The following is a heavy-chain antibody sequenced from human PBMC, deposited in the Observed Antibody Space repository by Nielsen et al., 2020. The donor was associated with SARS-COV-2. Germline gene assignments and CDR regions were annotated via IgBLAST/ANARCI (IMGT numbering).Heavy chain of an antibody. Sequence: GSLSLSCAGSGFTISRSFMSLVRQAAGKGLDWVSVIYTDGSTSHADSVKGRFTISRDNSKNTLYLQMNSLRAEDTAVYYCARDNWGRMDVWGQGTTVTVSS. CDR1: GFTISRSF. J-gene: IGHJ6*02. V-gene: IGHV3-66*01. CDR2: IYTDGST. D-gene: IGHD7-27*01. CDR3: ARDNWGRMDV.